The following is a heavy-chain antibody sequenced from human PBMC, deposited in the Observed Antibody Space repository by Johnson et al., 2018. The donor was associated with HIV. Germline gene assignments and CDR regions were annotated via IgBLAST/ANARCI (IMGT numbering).Heavy chain of an antibody. J-gene: IGHJ3*02. CDR1: GFTFSSYG. CDR2: IRYDGSNK. Sequence: QVQLVESGGGVVQPGGSLRLSCAASGFTFSSYGMHWVRQAPGKGLEWVAFIRYDGSNKYYADSVKGRLLISRDNSKNTLYLQINSLRAEDTAVYYCAKDKMYSDSSGSKEGGVAFDIWGQGTMVTVSS. D-gene: IGHD3-22*01. V-gene: IGHV3-30*02. CDR3: AKDKMYSDSSGSKEGGVAFDI.